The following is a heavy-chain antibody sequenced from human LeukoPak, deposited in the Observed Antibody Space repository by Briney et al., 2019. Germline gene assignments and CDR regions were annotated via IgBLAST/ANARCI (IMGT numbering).Heavy chain of an antibody. D-gene: IGHD6-19*01. CDR1: GFNFRSYA. V-gene: IGHV3-23*01. Sequence: GGSLRLSCVASGFNFRSYAMTWVRQAPGKGLEWVSVISGGGGITYYADSVKGRFTISRDNSKNTLYLQMNSLRAEDTAVYYCAKGRQWLDSDDAFDIWGQGTMVTVSS. J-gene: IGHJ3*02. CDR2: ISGGGGIT. CDR3: AKGRQWLDSDDAFDI.